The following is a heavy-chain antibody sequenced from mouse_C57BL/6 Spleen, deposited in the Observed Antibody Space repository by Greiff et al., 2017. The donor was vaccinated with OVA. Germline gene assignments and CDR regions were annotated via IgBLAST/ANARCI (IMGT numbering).Heavy chain of an antibody. CDR3: ASYDDRY. J-gene: IGHJ2*01. CDR1: GYTFTSYW. Sequence: QVHVKQPGAELVKPGASVKMSCKASGYTFTSYWITWVKQRPGQGLEWIGDIYPGSGSTNYNAKFKSKATLTVDTSSSTAYMQLSSLTSEDSAVYDCASYDDRYGGQGTTLTVSS. D-gene: IGHD2-3*01. V-gene: IGHV1-55*01. CDR2: IYPGSGST.